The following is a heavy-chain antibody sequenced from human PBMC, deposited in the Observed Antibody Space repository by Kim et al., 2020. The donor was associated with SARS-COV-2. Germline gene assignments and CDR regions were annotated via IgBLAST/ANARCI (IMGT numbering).Heavy chain of an antibody. Sequence: GESLKISCKGSGYSFTSYWIGWVRQMPGKGLEWMGIIYPGDSDTRYSPSFQGQVPISADKSLSTAYLQWRSLKASDTAMYYFARIDGYKWNYEADAFDIWGQGTMVTVSS. CDR1: GYSFTSYW. CDR2: IYPGDSDT. CDR3: ARIDGYKWNYEADAFDI. D-gene: IGHD1-7*01. J-gene: IGHJ3*02. V-gene: IGHV5-51*01.